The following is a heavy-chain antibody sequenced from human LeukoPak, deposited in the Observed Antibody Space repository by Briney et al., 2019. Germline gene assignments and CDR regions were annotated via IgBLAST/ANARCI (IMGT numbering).Heavy chain of an antibody. CDR3: ARDRIAVAGTLDYYYYGMDV. D-gene: IGHD6-19*01. V-gene: IGHV1-69*04. CDR1: GGTFSSYA. CDR2: IIPILGIA. J-gene: IGHJ6*02. Sequence: GASVKVSCKASGGTFSSYAISWVRQAPGQGLEWMGRIIPILGIANYAQKFQGRVTITADKSTGTAYMELSSLRSEDTAVYYCARDRIAVAGTLDYYYYGMDVWGQGTTVTVSS.